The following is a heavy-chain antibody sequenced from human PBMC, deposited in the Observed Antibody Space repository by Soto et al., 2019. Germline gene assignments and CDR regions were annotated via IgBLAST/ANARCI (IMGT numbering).Heavy chain of an antibody. CDR3: ASGNYYGSGSYHAFDI. V-gene: IGHV3-66*01. CDR1: GFTVSSNY. Sequence: GGSLRLSCAASGFTVSSNYMSWVRQAPGKGLEWVSVIYSGGSTYYADSVKGRFTISRDNSKNTLYLQMNSLRAEDTAVYYCASGNYYGSGSYHAFDIWGQGTMVTVSS. J-gene: IGHJ3*02. CDR2: IYSGGST. D-gene: IGHD3-10*01.